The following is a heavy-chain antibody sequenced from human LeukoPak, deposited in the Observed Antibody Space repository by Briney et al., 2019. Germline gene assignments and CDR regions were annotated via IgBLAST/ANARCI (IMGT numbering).Heavy chain of an antibody. J-gene: IGHJ4*02. D-gene: IGHD3-10*01. CDR3: ARDFGGR. Sequence: SETLSLTCTVSGGSISTGSYYWSWVRQPPGKGLEWIGSIYHSGSTYYNPSLKSRVTISVDTSKNQFSLKLSSVTAADTAVYYCARDFGGRWGQGTLVTVSS. CDR1: GGSISTGSYY. CDR2: IYHSGST. V-gene: IGHV4-39*07.